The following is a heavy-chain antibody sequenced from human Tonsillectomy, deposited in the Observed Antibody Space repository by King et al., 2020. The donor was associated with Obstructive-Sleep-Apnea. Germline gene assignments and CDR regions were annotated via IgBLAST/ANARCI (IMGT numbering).Heavy chain of an antibody. CDR1: GFTFSSYA. V-gene: IGHV3-23*04. D-gene: IGHD2-15*01. J-gene: IGHJ6*02. CDR2: ISGSGGST. CDR3: AKEGGVCSGGSCYYYYGMDV. Sequence: VQLVESGGGLVQPGGSLRLSCAASGFTFSSYAMSWVRQAPGKGLEWVSAISGSGGSTYYADSGRGRFTCSRDNSKNTLYLQMNSLRAEETAVYYCAKEGGVCSGGSCYYYYGMDVWGQGATVTVSS.